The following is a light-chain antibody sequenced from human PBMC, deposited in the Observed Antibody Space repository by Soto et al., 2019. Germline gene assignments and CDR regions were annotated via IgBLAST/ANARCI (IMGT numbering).Light chain of an antibody. V-gene: IGLV1-40*01. CDR3: QSYDTSLSVV. CDR1: SSNIGAGYV. J-gene: IGLJ2*01. CDR2: GNS. Sequence: QSVLTQPPSVSGAPGQRVTISCTGSSSNIGAGYVVHWYQQLPGTAPKLLIYGNSNRPSGVPDRFSGSKSGTSASLAITGLQAEDEADYYCQSYDTSLSVVFGGGTKLIVL.